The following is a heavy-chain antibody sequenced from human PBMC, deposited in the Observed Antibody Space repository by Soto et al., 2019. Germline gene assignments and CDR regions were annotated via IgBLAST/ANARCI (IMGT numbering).Heavy chain of an antibody. D-gene: IGHD2-15*01. J-gene: IGHJ5*02. CDR2: INHSGST. CDR3: ARIGYSFSGWFDH. Sequence: PSETLSLTCAVYGGSFSGYYWSWIRQPPGKGLEWIGEINHSGSTNYNPSLKSRVTISVDTSKNQFSLKLSSVTAADTAVYYCARIGYSFSGWFDHGGQGTLVTVSS. V-gene: IGHV4-34*01. CDR1: GGSFSGYY.